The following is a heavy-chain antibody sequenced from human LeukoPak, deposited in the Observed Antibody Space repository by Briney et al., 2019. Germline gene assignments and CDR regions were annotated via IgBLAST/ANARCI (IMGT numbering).Heavy chain of an antibody. CDR3: ARDGYYDSSGYYYP. CDR2: IIPILGIA. J-gene: IGHJ5*02. Sequence: ASVKVSCKASGGTFSSYAISWVRQAPGQGLEWMGRIIPILGIANYAQKFQGRVTITADKSTSTAYMELSSLRSEDTAVYYCARDGYYDSSGYYYPWGQGTLVTVSS. D-gene: IGHD3-22*01. CDR1: GGTFSSYA. V-gene: IGHV1-69*04.